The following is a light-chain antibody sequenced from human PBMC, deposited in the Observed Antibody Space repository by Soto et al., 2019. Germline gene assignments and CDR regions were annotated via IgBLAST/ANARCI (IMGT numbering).Light chain of an antibody. V-gene: IGKV3-15*01. CDR3: QQYNNWPQT. Sequence: EIVMTQSPATLSVSPGERATLSCRASQSVSSNLAWYQQKPGQAPRLLIYGASTRATGIPARFSGSGSGTECTLTISSLQSEDFAVYYSQQYNNWPQTFGQGTTLEIK. CDR1: QSVSSN. J-gene: IGKJ1*01. CDR2: GAS.